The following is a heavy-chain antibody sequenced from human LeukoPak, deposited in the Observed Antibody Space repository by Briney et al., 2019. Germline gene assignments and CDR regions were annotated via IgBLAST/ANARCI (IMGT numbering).Heavy chain of an antibody. CDR1: GYTISDYY. CDR2: INPNSGGT. Sequence: ASVKVSCKASGYTISDYYMHWVRQAPGQGLEWMGWINPNSGGTNYAQKFQGRVTMTRDTSISTASMELSRLRSDDTAVYYCAREELSGSSTSCCSGLGYWGQGALVTVSS. D-gene: IGHD2-2*01. J-gene: IGHJ4*02. V-gene: IGHV1-2*02. CDR3: AREELSGSSTSCCSGLGY.